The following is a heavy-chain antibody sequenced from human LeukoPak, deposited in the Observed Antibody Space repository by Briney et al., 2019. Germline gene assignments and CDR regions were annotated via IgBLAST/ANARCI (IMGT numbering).Heavy chain of an antibody. CDR1: GYTFTSYG. D-gene: IGHD3-22*01. CDR3: ARAPLGPYYDISALGY. CDR2: INPNSGGT. Sequence: ASVKVSCKASGYTFTSYGISWVRQAPGQGLEWMGWINPNSGGTNYAQKFQGRVTMTRDTSISTAYMELRSLRSDDTAVYYCARAPLGPYYDISALGYWGQGTLVTVSP. J-gene: IGHJ4*02. V-gene: IGHV1-2*02.